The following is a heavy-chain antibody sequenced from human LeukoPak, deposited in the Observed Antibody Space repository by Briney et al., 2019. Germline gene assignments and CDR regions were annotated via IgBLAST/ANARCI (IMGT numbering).Heavy chain of an antibody. J-gene: IGHJ5*02. V-gene: IGHV1-46*01. CDR3: ARALAYCGGDCRYTNNWFDP. CDR2: INPSGGST. D-gene: IGHD2-21*02. CDR1: GYTFTSYY. Sequence: ASVKVSCKASGYTFTSYYMHWVRQAPGQGLKWMGIINPSGGSTSYAQKFQGRVTMTRDTSTSTVYMELSSLRSEDTAVYYCARALAYCGGDCRYTNNWFDPWGQGTLVTVSS.